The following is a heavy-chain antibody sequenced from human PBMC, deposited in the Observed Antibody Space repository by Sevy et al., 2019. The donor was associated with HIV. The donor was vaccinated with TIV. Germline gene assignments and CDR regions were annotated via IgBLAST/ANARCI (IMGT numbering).Heavy chain of an antibody. D-gene: IGHD3-16*01. Sequence: GGSLRLSCAASGFTFSSYGTHWVRQAPGKGLEWVAVISYDGSNKYYADSVKGRFTISRDNSKNTLYLQMNSLIAEDTAVYYCAKDLSGLTYYFDYWGQGTLVTVSS. CDR1: GFTFSSYG. V-gene: IGHV3-30*18. CDR3: AKDLSGLTYYFDY. CDR2: ISYDGSNK. J-gene: IGHJ4*02.